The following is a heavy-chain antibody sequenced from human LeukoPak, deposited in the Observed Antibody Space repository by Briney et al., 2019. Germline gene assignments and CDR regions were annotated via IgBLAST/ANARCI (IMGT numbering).Heavy chain of an antibody. CDR3: AGGSIVAAAGTLQH. J-gene: IGHJ1*01. CDR1: GGSFSGYY. D-gene: IGHD6-13*01. Sequence: PSETLSLTCAVYGGSFSGYYWSWIRQPPGKGLEWIGEINHSGSTNYNPSLKSRVTISVDTSKNQFSLKLSSVTAADTAVYYCAGGSIVAAAGTLQHWGQGTLVTVSS. V-gene: IGHV4-34*01. CDR2: INHSGST.